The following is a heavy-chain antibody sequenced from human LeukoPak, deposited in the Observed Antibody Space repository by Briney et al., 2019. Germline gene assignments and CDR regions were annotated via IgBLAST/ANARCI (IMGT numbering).Heavy chain of an antibody. D-gene: IGHD3-22*01. CDR1: GYTFTSYG. Sequence: ASVKVSCKASGYTFTSYGISWVRQAPGQGLEWMGWISAYNGNTNYAQKLQGRVTMTTDTSTSTAYMELRSLRSDDTAVYYCARRDFYYYDSSGYNFDYWGQGTLVTVSS. CDR3: ARRDFYYYDSSGYNFDY. V-gene: IGHV1-18*01. J-gene: IGHJ4*02. CDR2: ISAYNGNT.